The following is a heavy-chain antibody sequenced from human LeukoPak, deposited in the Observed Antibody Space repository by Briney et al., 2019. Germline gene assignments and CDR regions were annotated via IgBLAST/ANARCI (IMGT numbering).Heavy chain of an antibody. CDR2: INHSGST. CDR1: GGSFSGYY. CDR3: ARGRGVVVTAFDI. D-gene: IGHD2-21*02. V-gene: IGHV4-34*01. Sequence: SETLSLTCAVYGGSFSGYYWSWIRQPPGKGLEWIGEINHSGSTNYNPSLKSRVTISVDTSKNQFSLKLSSATAADTAVYYCARGRGVVVTAFDIWGQGTMVTVSS. J-gene: IGHJ3*02.